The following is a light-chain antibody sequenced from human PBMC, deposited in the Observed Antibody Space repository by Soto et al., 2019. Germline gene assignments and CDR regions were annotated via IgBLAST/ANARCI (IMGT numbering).Light chain of an antibody. CDR2: WAS. CDR1: QSVLYSSNNKNY. Sequence: DIVMTQSPDSLAVSLGERATINCKSSQSVLYSSNNKNYLAWYQQKPGQPPKLLIYWASTRESGVPDRFSGSGSGTDFTLTICSLQAEDVAVYYCQQYHSTPNTFGQGTKLEIK. V-gene: IGKV4-1*01. CDR3: QQYHSTPNT. J-gene: IGKJ2*01.